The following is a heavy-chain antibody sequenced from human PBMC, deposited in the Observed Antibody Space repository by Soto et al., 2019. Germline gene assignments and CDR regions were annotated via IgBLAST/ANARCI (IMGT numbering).Heavy chain of an antibody. D-gene: IGHD1-1*01. CDR2: ISYSADKT. CDR1: GFTFKTYV. V-gene: IGHV3-23*01. CDR3: AGRAKTGTTDGFAFDV. J-gene: IGHJ3*01. Sequence: EVQLLESGGGLVQPGGSLRLSCAASGFTFKTYVMNWVRQAPGKGLEWVSTISYSADKTHYADSVRGRFTISRDNSRDTLLQQLNRRRADEAAVYYLAGRAKTGTTDGFAFDVWGQGTMVTVSS.